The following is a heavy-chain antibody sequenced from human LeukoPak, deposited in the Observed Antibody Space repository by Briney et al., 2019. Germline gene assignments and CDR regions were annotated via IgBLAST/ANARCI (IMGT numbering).Heavy chain of an antibody. Sequence: ASVKVSCKASGYTFTGFYIHWVRQAPGQGLEWMGWINPTSGGTHYAQKFQGRVTITRNTSISTAYMELSSLRSEDTAAYYCARGPLRGVILGYYMDVWGKGTTVTVSS. CDR1: GYTFTGFY. D-gene: IGHD3-10*01. V-gene: IGHV1-2*02. CDR2: INPTSGGT. CDR3: ARGPLRGVILGYYMDV. J-gene: IGHJ6*03.